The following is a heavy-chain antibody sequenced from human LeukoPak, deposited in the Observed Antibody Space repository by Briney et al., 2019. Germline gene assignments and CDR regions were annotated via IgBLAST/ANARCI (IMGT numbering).Heavy chain of an antibody. Sequence: GGSLRLSCAASGFTFSSYWMSWVRQAPGKGLEWVANIKQDGSEKYYVDSAKGRFTISRDNAKNSLYLQMNSLRAEDTAVYYCARDRIQLWTYYYYYMDAWGKGTTVTVSS. CDR1: GFTFSSYW. D-gene: IGHD5-18*01. V-gene: IGHV3-7*01. J-gene: IGHJ6*03. CDR2: IKQDGSEK. CDR3: ARDRIQLWTYYYYYMDA.